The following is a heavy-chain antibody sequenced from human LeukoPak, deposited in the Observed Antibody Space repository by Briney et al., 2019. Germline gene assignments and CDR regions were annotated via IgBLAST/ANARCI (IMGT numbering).Heavy chain of an antibody. J-gene: IGHJ3*02. CDR2: IASDGSHT. Sequence: GRSLRLSCAASGFTFSTYFMHWVRQAPGKGLEWVADIASDGSHTFYVESVKGRFTISRDNSKNTLYLQMNSLRAEDTAVYFCARERQDTIVHSGAFDIWGQGTMVTVSS. D-gene: IGHD3-10*01. V-gene: IGHV3-30-3*01. CDR1: GFTFSTYF. CDR3: ARERQDTIVHSGAFDI.